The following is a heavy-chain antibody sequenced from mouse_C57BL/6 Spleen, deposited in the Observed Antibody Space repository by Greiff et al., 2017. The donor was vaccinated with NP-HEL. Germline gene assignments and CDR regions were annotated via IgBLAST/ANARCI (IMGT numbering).Heavy chain of an antibody. J-gene: IGHJ1*03. CDR1: GYTFTDYN. D-gene: IGHD1-1*01. CDR3: ARSGFITTGYFDV. Sequence: VHVKQSGPELVKPGASVKIPCKASGYTFTDYNMDWVKQSHGKSLEWIGDINPNNGGTIYNQKFKGKATLTVDKSSSTAYMELRSLTSEDTAVYYCARSGFITTGYFDVWGTGTTVTVSS. V-gene: IGHV1-18*01. CDR2: INPNNGGT.